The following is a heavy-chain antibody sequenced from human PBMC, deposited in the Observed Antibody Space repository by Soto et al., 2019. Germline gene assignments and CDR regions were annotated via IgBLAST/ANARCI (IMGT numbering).Heavy chain of an antibody. D-gene: IGHD3-9*01. J-gene: IGHJ4*02. CDR2: IYYSGST. CDR3: ARQRNDILTGSVFDY. Sequence: SETLSLTCTVSGGSISSSSYCWGWIRKPPGKGLEWIGSIYYSGSTYYNPSLKSRVTISVDTSKNQFSLKLSSVTAADTAVYYCARQRNDILTGSVFDYWGQGTLVTVSS. V-gene: IGHV4-39*01. CDR1: GGSISSSSYC.